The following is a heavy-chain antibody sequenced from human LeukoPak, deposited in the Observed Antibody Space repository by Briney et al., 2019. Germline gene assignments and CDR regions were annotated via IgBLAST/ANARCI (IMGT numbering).Heavy chain of an antibody. CDR1: GCSVNGYY. CDR3: ARDPPEDEWNSLDS. CDR2: IHYSGLT. V-gene: IGHV4-59*02. J-gene: IGHJ4*02. D-gene: IGHD1-7*01. Sequence: SETLSLTCTVSGCSVNGYYWNWIRQAPGKGLEWIGFIHYSGLTVYSPSLQSRVSMSVDTSRTQFSLDLSSVTAADTALYYCARDPPEDEWNSLDSWGQGILVTVSS.